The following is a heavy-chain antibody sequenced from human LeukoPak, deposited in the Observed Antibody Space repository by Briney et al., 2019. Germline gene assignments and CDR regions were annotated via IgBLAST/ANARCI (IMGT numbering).Heavy chain of an antibody. CDR2: IIPIFGTT. CDR3: TRDPPVASAPGYFDS. Sequence: ASVKVSCKPSGGTXSNYAVAGVRQAPGQGLEWMGHIIPIFGTTSYAPKFQGRVTLTADEVTTTAYMELRSLTSEDTAVYYCTRDPPVASAPGYFDSWGQGSLVTVSS. J-gene: IGHJ4*02. V-gene: IGHV1-69*13. CDR1: GGTXSNYA. D-gene: IGHD2-15*01.